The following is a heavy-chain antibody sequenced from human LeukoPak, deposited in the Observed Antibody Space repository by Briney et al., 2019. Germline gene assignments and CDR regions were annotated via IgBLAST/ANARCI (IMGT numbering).Heavy chain of an antibody. J-gene: IGHJ4*01. CDR2: INHSWST. Sequence: PSETLSLTCTVSGYSISNIYWAWIRQSPGKGLEWIVSINHSWSTYYNPSLKSRVTISVDTSKNQFSLKLTSVTAADTAVYYCARAPGTTFDYWGHGNMVTVSS. V-gene: IGHV4-38-2*02. CDR1: GYSISNIY. CDR3: ARAPGTTFDY. D-gene: IGHD4-17*01.